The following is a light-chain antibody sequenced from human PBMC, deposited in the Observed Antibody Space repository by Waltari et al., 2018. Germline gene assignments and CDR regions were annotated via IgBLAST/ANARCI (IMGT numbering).Light chain of an antibody. CDR3: QSYDSSLGGSRV. CDR1: SSNIGAGHD. V-gene: IGLV1-40*01. CDR2: GNN. J-gene: IGLJ1*01. Sequence: QSVLTQPPSVSAAPGQRVTISCPGSSSNIGAGHDLHWYQHLPGTAPKLLIYGNNNRPSGVPDRFSGSKSGTSASLGITGLQAEDEADYYCQSYDSSLGGSRVFGTGTKVTVL.